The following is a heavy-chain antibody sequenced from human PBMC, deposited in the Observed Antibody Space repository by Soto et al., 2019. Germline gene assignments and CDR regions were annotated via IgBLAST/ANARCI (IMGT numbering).Heavy chain of an antibody. CDR2: IWYDGRNK. Sequence: PGGSLRLSCAASGFTFSTYGMHWVRQAPGEGLEWVAVIWYDGRNKYYADSVKGRFTISRDNSKNSPYLQMNSLRGEDTAVYYCARDQQPYYYDSSGYGIDVWGQGTTVTVSS. J-gene: IGHJ6*02. CDR1: GFTFSTYG. V-gene: IGHV3-33*01. CDR3: ARDQQPYYYDSSGYGIDV. D-gene: IGHD3-22*01.